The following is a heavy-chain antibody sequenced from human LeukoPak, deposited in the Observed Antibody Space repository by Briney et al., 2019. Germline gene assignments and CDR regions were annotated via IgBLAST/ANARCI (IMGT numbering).Heavy chain of an antibody. CDR1: GGSISSSSYY. CDR2: IYYSGST. V-gene: IGHV4-39*01. D-gene: IGHD3-3*01. Sequence: NSSETLSLTCTVSGGSISSSSYYWGWIRQPPGKGLEWIGSIYYSGSTYYNPSLKSRVTISVDTSKNQFSLKLSSVTAADTAVYYCARLGNLRVTIFGVVPDYWGQGTLVTVSS. J-gene: IGHJ4*02. CDR3: ARLGNLRVTIFGVVPDY.